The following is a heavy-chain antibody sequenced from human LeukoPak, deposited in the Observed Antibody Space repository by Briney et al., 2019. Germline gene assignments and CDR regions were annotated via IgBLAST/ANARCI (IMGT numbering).Heavy chain of an antibody. CDR1: GFAFSGNW. CDR3: ATDPDSGGWSTFDY. V-gene: IGHV3-74*01. J-gene: IGHJ4*02. Sequence: PGGSLRLSCAASGFAFSGNWMHWVRQAPGKGLVWVSRINSDGSATHYADSVKGRFTISRDNAKNTLYLQMNSLRAEDTAVYYCATDPDSGGWSTFDYWGQGTLVTVSS. D-gene: IGHD6-19*01. CDR2: INSDGSAT.